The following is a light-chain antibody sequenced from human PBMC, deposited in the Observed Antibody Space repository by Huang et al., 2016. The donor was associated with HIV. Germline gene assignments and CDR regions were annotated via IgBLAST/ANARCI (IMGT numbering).Light chain of an antibody. CDR3: QQYGSSPPT. CDR1: QSVSSSY. Sequence: EIVLTQSPGTLSLSPGERATLSCRASQSVSSSYLAWYQQKPGQAPRLLIYSASSRATGIPDRFSGSGSGTDFTLTISRLEPEDFAFYYCQQYGSSPPTFGQGTKVEIK. CDR2: SAS. J-gene: IGKJ1*01. V-gene: IGKV3-20*01.